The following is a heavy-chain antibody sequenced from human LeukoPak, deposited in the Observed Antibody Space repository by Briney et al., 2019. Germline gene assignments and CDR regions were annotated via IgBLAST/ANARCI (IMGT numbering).Heavy chain of an antibody. J-gene: IGHJ4*02. D-gene: IGHD2-2*01. Sequence: ASVKVSCKASGYTFTDSYIHWVRQAPGQRLEWMGWINPDSGGTNYAQKFQGRVTVTRDTSISTAYMELSRLRSDDTAVYYCARDLGCSRTSCYYASDYWGQETLLTVSS. CDR3: ARDLGCSRTSCYYASDY. CDR1: GYTFTDSY. CDR2: INPDSGGT. V-gene: IGHV1-2*02.